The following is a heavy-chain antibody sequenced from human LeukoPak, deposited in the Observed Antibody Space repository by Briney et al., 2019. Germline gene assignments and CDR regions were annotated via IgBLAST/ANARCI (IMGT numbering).Heavy chain of an antibody. V-gene: IGHV4-59*08. CDR3: ARFTYYYDSSGPAGDAFDI. Sequence: SETLSLTCTVSGGSISSYYWSWIRQPPGKGLEWIGYIYYSGSTNYNPSLKSRVTISVDTSKNQFSLKLSSVTAADTAVYYCARFTYYYDSSGPAGDAFDIWGQGTMVTVSS. CDR2: IYYSGST. CDR1: GGSISSYY. J-gene: IGHJ3*02. D-gene: IGHD3-22*01.